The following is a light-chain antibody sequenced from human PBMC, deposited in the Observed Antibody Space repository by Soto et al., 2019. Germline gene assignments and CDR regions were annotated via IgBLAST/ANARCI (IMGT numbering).Light chain of an antibody. V-gene: IGLV2-14*01. Sequence: QSALTQPVSVSGSPGQSITISCTGTSSDVGGYNYVSWYQQHPGKAPKLMIYEVSNRPSGVSNRFSGSKSGNTASLTISGLQAEDEADYYCISYTSSSTRVFGTGTKLTVL. CDR2: EVS. CDR3: ISYTSSSTRV. J-gene: IGLJ1*01. CDR1: SSDVGGYNY.